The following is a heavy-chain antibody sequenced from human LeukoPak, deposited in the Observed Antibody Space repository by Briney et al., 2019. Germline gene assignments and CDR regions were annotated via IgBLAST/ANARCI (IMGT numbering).Heavy chain of an antibody. CDR2: INNDGSWT. Sequence: GGSLRLSCAASGNYWMHWVRQVPGKGLVWVSHINNDGSWTSYADSVKGRFTISKDNAKNTVYLQMNSLRAEDTAVYYCVSFYETYWGRGTLVTVSS. V-gene: IGHV3-74*01. CDR3: VSFYETY. J-gene: IGHJ4*02. D-gene: IGHD2/OR15-2a*01. CDR1: GNYW.